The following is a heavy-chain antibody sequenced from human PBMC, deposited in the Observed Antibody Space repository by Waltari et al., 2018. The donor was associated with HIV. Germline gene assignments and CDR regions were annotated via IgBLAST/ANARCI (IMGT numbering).Heavy chain of an antibody. Sequence: QVQLQQSGAGLLKPSETLSLTCAVYAGPFSGYFWAWIRQPPGKGLEWIGEIGLNGITNYNPSLKSRVSISVDTSKNQFSLKLTSVTVADTAVYYCARGRMTAVTSPVYFDYWGQGTLATVSA. V-gene: IGHV4-34*01. CDR1: AGPFSGYF. J-gene: IGHJ4*02. D-gene: IGHD4-17*01. CDR2: IGLNGIT. CDR3: ARGRMTAVTSPVYFDY.